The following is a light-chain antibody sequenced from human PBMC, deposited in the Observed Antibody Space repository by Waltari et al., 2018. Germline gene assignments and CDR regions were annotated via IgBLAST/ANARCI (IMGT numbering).Light chain of an antibody. Sequence: EIVMTQSPATLSVSPGERATLSCRASQSVSSNLDWYQQKPGQGPRLLIYGASTRATGIPARFSGSGSGTEFTLTISSLQSEDFAVYYCQQYNNWPPGTFGQGTKVEIK. CDR2: GAS. CDR3: QQYNNWPPGT. V-gene: IGKV3-15*01. J-gene: IGKJ1*01. CDR1: QSVSSN.